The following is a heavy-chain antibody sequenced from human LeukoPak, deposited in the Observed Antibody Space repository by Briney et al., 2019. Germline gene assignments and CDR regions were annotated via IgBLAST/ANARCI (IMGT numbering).Heavy chain of an antibody. Sequence: GGSLRLSCAASGFTFSSYSMNWVRQAPGKGLEWVSYISSSSSTIYYADSVKGRFTISRDNAKNSLYLQMNSLRAEDTAVYYCARGAADYYDSRGSLDYWGQGTLVTVSS. D-gene: IGHD3-22*01. V-gene: IGHV3-48*04. CDR2: ISSSSSTI. J-gene: IGHJ4*02. CDR3: ARGAADYYDSRGSLDY. CDR1: GFTFSSYS.